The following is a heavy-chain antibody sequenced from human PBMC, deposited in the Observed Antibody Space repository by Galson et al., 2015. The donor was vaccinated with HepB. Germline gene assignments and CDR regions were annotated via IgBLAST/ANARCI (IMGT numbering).Heavy chain of an antibody. D-gene: IGHD3-10*01. J-gene: IGHJ6*02. CDR2: INHRGGT. Sequence: LSLTCVVYGGSFPGYYWSWIRQPPGKGLEWIGEINHRGGTNYNPSHKSRLTISVDTSKNQFSLRVSSVTVADTAVYYCARGRGTILRDGNYYFYGMDVWGQGTTVTVSS. CDR1: GGSFPGYY. V-gene: IGHV4-34*01. CDR3: ARGRGTILRDGNYYFYGMDV.